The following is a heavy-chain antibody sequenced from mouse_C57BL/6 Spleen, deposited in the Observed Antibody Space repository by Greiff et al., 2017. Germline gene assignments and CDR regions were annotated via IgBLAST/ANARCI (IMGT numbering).Heavy chain of an antibody. V-gene: IGHV5-16*01. D-gene: IGHD1-1*01. CDR1: GFTFSDYY. J-gene: IGHJ2*01. CDR2: INYDGSST. CDR3: AREYYGSHFDY. Sequence: DVKLVESEGGLVQPGSSMKLSCTASGFTFSDYYMAWVRQVPEKGLEWVANINYDGSSTYYLDSLKSRFIISRDNAKNILYLQMSSLKSEDTATYYCAREYYGSHFDYWGQGTTLTVSS.